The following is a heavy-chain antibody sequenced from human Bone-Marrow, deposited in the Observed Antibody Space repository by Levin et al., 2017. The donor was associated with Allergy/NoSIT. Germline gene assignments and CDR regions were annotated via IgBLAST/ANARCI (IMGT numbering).Heavy chain of an antibody. D-gene: IGHD4-17*01. Sequence: QSGGSLRLSCSASGFTFSSYAMHWVRQAPGKGLEYVSAISSNGGSTYYADSVKGRFTISRDNSKNTLYLQMSSLRAEDTAVYYCVNTTVTWLTSHWFDPWGQGTLVTVSS. CDR2: ISSNGGST. CDR1: GFTFSSYA. V-gene: IGHV3-64D*06. CDR3: VNTTVTWLTSHWFDP. J-gene: IGHJ5*02.